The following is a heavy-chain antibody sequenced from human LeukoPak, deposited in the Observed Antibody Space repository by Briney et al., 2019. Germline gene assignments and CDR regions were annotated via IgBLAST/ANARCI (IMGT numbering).Heavy chain of an antibody. J-gene: IGHJ4*02. CDR3: ARERRIYYDSSGTPDY. CDR1: GYAFTGYY. D-gene: IGHD3-22*01. Sequence: ASVKVSCKASGYAFTGYYMHWVRQAPGQGLEGMGCINPNSGGTNYAQKFQGRVTMTRDTSISTAYMELSRLRSDDTAVYYCARERRIYYDSSGTPDYWGQGTLVTVSS. V-gene: IGHV1-2*02. CDR2: INPNSGGT.